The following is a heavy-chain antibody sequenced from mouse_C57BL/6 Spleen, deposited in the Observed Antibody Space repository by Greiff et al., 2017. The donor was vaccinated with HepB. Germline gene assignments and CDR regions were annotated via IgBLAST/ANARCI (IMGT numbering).Heavy chain of an antibody. CDR3: ARSDYYGSRRYAMDY. V-gene: IGHV1-82*01. CDR1: GYAFSSSW. D-gene: IGHD1-1*01. CDR2: IYPGDGDT. Sequence: QVQLQQSGPELVKPGASVKISCKASGYAFSSSWMNWVKQRPGKGLEWIGRIYPGDGDTNYNGKFKGKATLTADKSSSTAYMQLSSLTSEDSAVYFCARSDYYGSRRYAMDYWGQGTSVTVSS. J-gene: IGHJ4*01.